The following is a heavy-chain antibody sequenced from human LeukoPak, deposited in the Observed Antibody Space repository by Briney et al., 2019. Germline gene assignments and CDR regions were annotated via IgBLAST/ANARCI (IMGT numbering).Heavy chain of an antibody. CDR2: IRVTDNT. CDR3: AKGAGDMGYYFDY. CDR1: GFTFSNYA. J-gene: IGHJ4*02. V-gene: IGHV3-23*01. D-gene: IGHD1-26*01. Sequence: GGSLRLSCAASGFTFSNYAMSWVRQAPGKGLEWVSGIRVTDNTYYADSVKGRFTISRDNSENTLYLQMSGLRAEDTAVYYCAKGAGDMGYYFDYWGQGTLVTVSS.